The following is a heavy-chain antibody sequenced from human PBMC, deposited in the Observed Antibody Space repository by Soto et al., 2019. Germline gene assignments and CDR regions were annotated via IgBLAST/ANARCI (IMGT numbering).Heavy chain of an antibody. J-gene: IGHJ5*02. D-gene: IGHD2-15*01. CDR3: AKDIHGYSSGVT. CDR1: GFTFDDFA. Sequence: EVQLVESGGGLVQPGRSLRLSCAASGFTFDDFAMHWVRQVPGKGLEWVSGVSWNGGTTAYADSVKGRFTISRDNTKNFLYLQMNSLRIEDSALYYCAKDIHGYSSGVTWGQGTRVTVSS. V-gene: IGHV3-9*01. CDR2: VSWNGGTT.